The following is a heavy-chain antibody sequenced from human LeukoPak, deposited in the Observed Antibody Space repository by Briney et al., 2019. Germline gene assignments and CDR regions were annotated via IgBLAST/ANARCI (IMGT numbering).Heavy chain of an antibody. V-gene: IGHV3-48*03. CDR1: GFTFSSYE. D-gene: IGHD6-13*01. CDR3: ATSRGSWPDYFDY. CDR2: IITSGSTI. Sequence: PGGSLRLSCAASGFTFSSYEMNWVRQAPGKGLDWVSYIITSGSTIYYADSVKGRFTISRDNAKNSLYLQMNSLRAEDTAVYYCATSRGSWPDYFDYWGQGTLVTVSS. J-gene: IGHJ4*02.